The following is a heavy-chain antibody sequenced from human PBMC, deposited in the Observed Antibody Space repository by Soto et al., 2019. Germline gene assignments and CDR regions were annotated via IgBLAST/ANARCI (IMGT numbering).Heavy chain of an antibody. CDR3: TRDAPLWFGELSQ. J-gene: IGHJ4*02. V-gene: IGHV4-61*01. CDR2: ISYSGST. Sequence: PSETLSLTCTFSGGSFSSISNHYCSWIRQPPGKGLGWIGYISYSGSTSYNPSLKSRLIISVDTSQNQVSLKLASVTAADTAVYYCTRDAPLWFGELSQWGQATLVTVSS. CDR1: GGSFSSISNHY. D-gene: IGHD3-10*01.